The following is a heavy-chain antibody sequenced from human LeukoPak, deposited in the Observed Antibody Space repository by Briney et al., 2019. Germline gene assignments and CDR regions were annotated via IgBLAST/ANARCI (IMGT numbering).Heavy chain of an antibody. CDR1: AFTFDDYG. V-gene: IGHV3-20*04. CDR2: INWNGGTT. J-gene: IGHJ4*02. D-gene: IGHD5-12*01. CDR3: ASELEGGYVGYYFDY. Sequence: PGGSLRLSCAASAFTFDDYGMTWVRQAPGKGLEWVSGINWNGGTTHYADSVKGRFTISRDNAKDSLYLQVNSLRAEDTAVYYCASELEGGYVGYYFDYWGQGTLVTVSS.